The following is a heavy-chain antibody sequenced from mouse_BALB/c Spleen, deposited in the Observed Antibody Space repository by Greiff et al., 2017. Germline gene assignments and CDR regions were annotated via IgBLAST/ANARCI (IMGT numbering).Heavy chain of an antibody. Sequence: VQLQQSGPGLVQPSQSLSITCTVSGFSLTSYGVHWVRQSPGKGLEWLGVIWSGGSTDYNAAFISRLSISKDNSKSQVFFKMNSLQADDTAIYYCARKEGSIYYGNLYAMDYWGQGTSVTVSS. CDR2: IWSGGST. V-gene: IGHV2-4-1*01. D-gene: IGHD2-1*01. CDR3: ARKEGSIYYGNLYAMDY. J-gene: IGHJ4*01. CDR1: GFSLTSYG.